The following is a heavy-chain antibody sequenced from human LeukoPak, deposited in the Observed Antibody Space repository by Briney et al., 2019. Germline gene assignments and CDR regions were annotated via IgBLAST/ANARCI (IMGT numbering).Heavy chain of an antibody. D-gene: IGHD3-10*01. CDR3: VKNLWYGSGSPYYFDY. J-gene: IGHJ4*02. CDR2: ISSDGGST. Sequence: GGSLRLSCSASGFTFSSCDMHWVRQAPGKGLEYVPSISSDGGSTYYADSVRARFTISRDNSKNTLYLQMSSLRAEDTAVYYCVKNLWYGSGSPYYFDYWGQGTLVTVSS. V-gene: IGHV3-64D*09. CDR1: GFTFSSCD.